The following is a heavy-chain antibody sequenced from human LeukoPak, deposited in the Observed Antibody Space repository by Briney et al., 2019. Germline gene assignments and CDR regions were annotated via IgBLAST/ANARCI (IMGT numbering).Heavy chain of an antibody. CDR2: ISAYNGNT. CDR1: GYTFTSYG. D-gene: IGHD3-10*01. CDR3: ARDSMVRGVYYYYDMDV. J-gene: IGHJ6*04. Sequence: ASVKVSCKASGYTFTSYGISWVRQAPGQGLEWMGWISAYNGNTNYAQKLQGRVTMTTDTSTSTAYMELRSLRSDDTAVYYCARDSMVRGVYYYYDMDVWGKGTTVTVSS. V-gene: IGHV1-18*04.